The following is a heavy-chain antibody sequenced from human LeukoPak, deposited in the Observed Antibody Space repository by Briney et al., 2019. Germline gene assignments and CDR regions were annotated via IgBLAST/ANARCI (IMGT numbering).Heavy chain of an antibody. V-gene: IGHV4-30-4*01. J-gene: IGHJ3*02. CDR2: IYYSGST. CDR3: ARVGVLHDILTGYYFDAFDI. Sequence: PSETLSLTCTVSGGSISSGDYYWSWIRQPPGKGLEWIGYIYYSGSTYYNPSLKSRVTISVDTSKNQFSLKLSSVTAADTAVYYCARVGVLHDILTGYYFDAFDIWGQGTMVTVSS. D-gene: IGHD3-9*01. CDR1: GGSISSGDYY.